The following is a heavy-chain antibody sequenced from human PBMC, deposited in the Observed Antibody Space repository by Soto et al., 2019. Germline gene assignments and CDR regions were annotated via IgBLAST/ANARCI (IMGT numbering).Heavy chain of an antibody. V-gene: IGHV3-30-3*01. CDR3: ARETNGAFDI. Sequence: QVQLVESGGGVVQPGRSLRLSCAASGFTFSSYAMHWVRQAPGKGLEWVAVISYDGSNKYYADSVKGRFTISRDNSKNTLYLQMNSLRAEDTAVYYCARETNGAFDIWGQGTMVTVSS. D-gene: IGHD2-8*01. CDR2: ISYDGSNK. CDR1: GFTFSSYA. J-gene: IGHJ3*02.